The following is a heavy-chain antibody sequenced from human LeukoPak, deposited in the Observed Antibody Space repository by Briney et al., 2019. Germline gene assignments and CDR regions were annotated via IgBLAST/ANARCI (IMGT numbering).Heavy chain of an antibody. CDR1: GGSISIYY. Sequence: SETLSLTCTVSGGSISIYYWGWIRQPPGKGLEWIGYIYYSGSTNYNPSLKSRVTISVDTSKNQYSLKLSSVTAADTAVYYCARHRRAARGHFDYWDRGTLVTVSS. CDR2: IYYSGST. J-gene: IGHJ4*02. CDR3: ARHRRAARGHFDY. D-gene: IGHD6-6*01. V-gene: IGHV4-59*08.